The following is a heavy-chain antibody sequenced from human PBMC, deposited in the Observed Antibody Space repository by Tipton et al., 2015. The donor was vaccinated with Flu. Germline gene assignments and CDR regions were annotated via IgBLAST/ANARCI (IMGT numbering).Heavy chain of an antibody. J-gene: IGHJ2*01. CDR1: GGSISGYF. CDR3: ARGGGDCYYDL. D-gene: IGHD2-21*01. CDR2: FYPSGST. V-gene: IGHV4-4*07. Sequence: TLSLTCAVSGGSISGYFWSWIRQPAGKGLEWIGRFYPSGSTNYNPSLKSRVTMSVDTSKNQFSLKLSSVTAADTAVYYCARGGGDCYYDLWGRGTRVTVSS.